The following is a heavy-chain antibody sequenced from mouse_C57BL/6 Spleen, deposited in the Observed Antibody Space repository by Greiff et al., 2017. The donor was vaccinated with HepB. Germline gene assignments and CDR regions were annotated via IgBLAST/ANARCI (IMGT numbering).Heavy chain of an antibody. CDR2: IDPETGGT. CDR1: GYTFTDYE. V-gene: IGHV1-15*01. CDR3: TRRDYSSSYAMDY. Sequence: QVQLQQSGAELVRPGASVTLSCKASGYTFTDYEMHWVKQTPVHGLEWIGAIDPETGGTAYNQKFKGKAILTADKSSSTAYMELRSLTSEDSAVYYCTRRDYSSSYAMDYWGQGTSVTVSS. J-gene: IGHJ4*01. D-gene: IGHD1-1*01.